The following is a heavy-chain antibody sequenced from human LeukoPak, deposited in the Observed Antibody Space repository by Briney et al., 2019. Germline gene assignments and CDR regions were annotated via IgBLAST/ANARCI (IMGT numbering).Heavy chain of an antibody. Sequence: SETLSLTCTVSGGSISSSSYYWGWIRQPPGKGLEWIGSIYYSGSTYYNPSLKSRVTISVDTSKNQFSLKLSSVTAADTAVYYCARDKEGSGSLFDYWGQGTLVTVSS. J-gene: IGHJ4*02. CDR1: GGSISSSSYY. D-gene: IGHD3-10*01. CDR2: IYYSGST. V-gene: IGHV4-39*07. CDR3: ARDKEGSGSLFDY.